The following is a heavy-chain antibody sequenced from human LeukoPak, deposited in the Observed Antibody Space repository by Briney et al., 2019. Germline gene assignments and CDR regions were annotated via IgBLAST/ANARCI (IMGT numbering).Heavy chain of an antibody. CDR3: AKASGVDYYDSSGYLDYFDY. V-gene: IGHV3-30*02. CDR1: GFTFSSYG. CDR2: IRYDGSNK. J-gene: IGHJ4*02. Sequence: GGSLRLSCAASGFTFSSYGMHWVRQAPGKGLEWVAFIRYDGSNKYSPDSVKGRFTISRDNSKNTLYLQMNSLRAEDTAVYYCAKASGVDYYDSSGYLDYFDYWGQGTLVTVSS. D-gene: IGHD3-22*01.